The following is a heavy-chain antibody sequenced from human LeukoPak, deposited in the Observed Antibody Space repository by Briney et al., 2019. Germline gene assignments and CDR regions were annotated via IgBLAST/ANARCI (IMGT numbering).Heavy chain of an antibody. CDR1: GDSISSYY. D-gene: IGHD5-18*01. Sequence: SETLSLTCTVSGDSISSYYWSWIRQPPGKGLEWIGYIYYSGSTHYNPSLKSRVTISVDTSKNQFSLKLSSVTAADTAVYYCARTEESGYSYRYFGYYYYMDVWGKGTTVTVSS. CDR3: ARTEESGYSYRYFGYYYYMDV. J-gene: IGHJ6*03. V-gene: IGHV4-59*01. CDR2: IYYSGST.